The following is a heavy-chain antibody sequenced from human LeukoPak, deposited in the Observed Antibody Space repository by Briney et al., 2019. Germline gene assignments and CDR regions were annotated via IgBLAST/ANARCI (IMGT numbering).Heavy chain of an antibody. CDR3: ARSVPYDSSGYDAYYFDY. J-gene: IGHJ4*02. Sequence: GESLKISCKGSGYSFTSYWIGWVRQMPGKGLEWMGIIYPGDSDTRYSPSFQGQVTILADKSISTAYLQWSSLKASDTAMYYCARSVPYDSSGYDAYYFDYWGQGTLVTVSS. D-gene: IGHD3-22*01. CDR2: IYPGDSDT. V-gene: IGHV5-51*01. CDR1: GYSFTSYW.